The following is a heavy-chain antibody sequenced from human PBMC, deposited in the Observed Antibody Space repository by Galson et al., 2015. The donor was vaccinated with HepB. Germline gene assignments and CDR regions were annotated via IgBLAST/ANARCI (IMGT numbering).Heavy chain of an antibody. D-gene: IGHD3-16*01. J-gene: IGHJ4*02. CDR3: ARQSPDDGDFVFFDY. CDR2: IRSKGNNYAT. Sequence: SLRLSCAASGFTFSGSAMHWVRQASGKGLEWVGRIRSKGNNYATAYAASVKGRFTISRDDLKNTAYLQMNSLKTEDTAVYYCARQSPDDGDFVFFDYWGQGTLVTVSS. CDR1: GFTFSGSA. V-gene: IGHV3-73*01.